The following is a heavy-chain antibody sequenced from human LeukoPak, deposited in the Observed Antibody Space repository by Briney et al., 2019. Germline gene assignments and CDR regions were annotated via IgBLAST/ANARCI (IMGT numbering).Heavy chain of an antibody. CDR2: ISSSSSYI. V-gene: IGHV3-21*01. D-gene: IGHD3-3*01. CDR3: ARETPFWSGYPSYYYYYYMDV. CDR1: GFTFSSYS. J-gene: IGHJ6*03. Sequence: GGSLRLSCAASGFTFSSYSMNWVRQAPGKGLEWVSSISSSSSYIYYADSVKGRFTISRDNAKNSLYLQMNSLRAEDTAVYYCARETPFWSGYPSYYYYYYMDVWGKGTTVTVSS.